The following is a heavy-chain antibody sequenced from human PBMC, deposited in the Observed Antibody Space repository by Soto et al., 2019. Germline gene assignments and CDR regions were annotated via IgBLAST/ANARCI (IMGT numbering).Heavy chain of an antibody. CDR1: GGSISSSSYY. V-gene: IGHV4-39*01. Sequence: SETLSFTCTVSGGSISSSSYYWGWIRQPPGKGLEWIGSIYYSGSTYYNPSLKSRVTISVDTSKNQFSLKLSSVTAADTAVYYCARLSGSSGGFDYWGQGTQVTVS. D-gene: IGHD1-26*01. CDR2: IYYSGST. J-gene: IGHJ4*02. CDR3: ARLSGSSGGFDY.